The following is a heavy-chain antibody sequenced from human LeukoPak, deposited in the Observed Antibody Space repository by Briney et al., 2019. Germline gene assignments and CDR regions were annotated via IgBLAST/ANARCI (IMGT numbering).Heavy chain of an antibody. CDR1: GGSISSSN. V-gene: IGHV3-21*01. D-gene: IGHD1-7*01. J-gene: IGHJ5*02. CDR3: ARGATDTTRWFDP. Sequence: ETLSLACAVSGGSISSSNWWSWVRQAPGKGLEWVSIISRASESIFYADSVKGRFTISRDNAKNSLYLQMNGLRAEDTAAYYCARGATDTTRWFDPWGQGTLVTVSS. CDR2: ISRASESI.